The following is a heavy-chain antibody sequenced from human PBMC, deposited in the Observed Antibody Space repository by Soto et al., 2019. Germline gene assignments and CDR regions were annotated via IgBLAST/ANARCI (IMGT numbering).Heavy chain of an antibody. CDR1: GYTFTSYG. J-gene: IGHJ4*02. Sequence: ASVKVSCKASGYTFTSYGISWVRQAPGQGLEWMGWISAYNGNTNYAQKLQGRVTMTTDTSTSTAYMELRSLRSDDTAVYYCARESYFRSTSSYKSPFDYWGQGALVTVSS. V-gene: IGHV1-18*01. CDR3: ARESYFRSTSSYKSPFDY. CDR2: ISAYNGNT. D-gene: IGHD2-2*02.